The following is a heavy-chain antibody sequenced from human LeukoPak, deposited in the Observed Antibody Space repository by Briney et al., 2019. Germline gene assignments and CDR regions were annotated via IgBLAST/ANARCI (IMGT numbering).Heavy chain of an antibody. Sequence: GGSLRLSCAASGFTFSSYAMHWVRQAPGKGLEWVAVISYDGSNKYYADSVKGRFTISRDNSKNTLYLQMNSLRAEDMAVYYCARAASGESALLSRGNYYYYGTDVWGQGTTVTVSS. V-gene: IGHV3-30-3*01. CDR1: GFTFSSYA. J-gene: IGHJ6*02. D-gene: IGHD1-14*01. CDR3: ARAASGESALLSRGNYYYYGTDV. CDR2: ISYDGSNK.